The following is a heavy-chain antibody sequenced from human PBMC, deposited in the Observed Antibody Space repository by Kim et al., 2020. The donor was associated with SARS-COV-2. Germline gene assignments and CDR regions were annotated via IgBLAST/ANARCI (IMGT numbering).Heavy chain of an antibody. CDR1: GFPFSDYY. J-gene: IGHJ5*02. V-gene: IGHV3-11*01. Sequence: GGSLRLSCLASGFPFSDYYMAWIRQAPGKGLEWVAYVSVTGSTVYHAASVRGRFTISRDNARNSLYLQMNSLRDDDTAVYFCARELTKTGSYDLWGQGT. CDR3: ARELTKTGSYDL. CDR2: VSVTGSTV. D-gene: IGHD3-10*01.